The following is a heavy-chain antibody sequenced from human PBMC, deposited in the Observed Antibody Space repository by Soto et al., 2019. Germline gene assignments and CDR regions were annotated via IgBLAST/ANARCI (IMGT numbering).Heavy chain of an antibody. V-gene: IGHV1-2*02. D-gene: IGHD2-8*02. Sequence: HEHLVQSGAEVKRPGASLKVSCKASGYSFTCYYIHWVRQDPGQGLEWMGWINPDSGATNYAQNFQGRVTMTSATSISTASMDLTSLTYDDTAVYYCARGDYGTGGYPFPYFDYWGQGTLVIVSS. CDR3: ARGDYGTGGYPFPYFDY. CDR1: GYSFTCYY. CDR2: INPDSGAT. J-gene: IGHJ4*02.